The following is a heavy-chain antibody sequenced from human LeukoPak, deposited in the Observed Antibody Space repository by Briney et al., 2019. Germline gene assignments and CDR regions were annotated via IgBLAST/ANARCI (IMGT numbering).Heavy chain of an antibody. CDR2: ISGNGGST. J-gene: IGHJ6*02. V-gene: IGHV3-23*01. Sequence: PGGSLRLSCAASGFTFRDYAMSWVRQAPGKGLEWVSAISGNGGSTYYADSVKGRFTISRDNSKNTLHLQLNSLTSEDTAVYYCARERWHCRVNCYSVYYYALDVWGQGTTVTVSS. CDR3: ARERWHCRVNCYSVYYYALDV. D-gene: IGHD2-15*01. CDR1: GFTFRDYA.